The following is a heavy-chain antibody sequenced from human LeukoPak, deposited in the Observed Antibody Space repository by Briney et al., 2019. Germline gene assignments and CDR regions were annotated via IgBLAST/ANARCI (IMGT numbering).Heavy chain of an antibody. CDR2: MNPNSGIT. CDR1: GYTFTSYD. J-gene: IGHJ5*02. D-gene: IGHD3-22*01. Sequence: ASVKVSCKASGYTFTSYDINWVRQATGQGLEWMGWMNPNSGITGYAQKFQGRVTMTRNTSISTAYMELSSLRSEDTAVYYCARGQDDVFNYYDSSGYYPWGQGTLVTVSS. CDR3: ARGQDDVFNYYDSSGYYP. V-gene: IGHV1-8*01.